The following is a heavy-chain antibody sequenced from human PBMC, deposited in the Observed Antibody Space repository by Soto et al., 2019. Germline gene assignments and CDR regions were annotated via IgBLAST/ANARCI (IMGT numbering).Heavy chain of an antibody. J-gene: IGHJ6*02. CDR1: GYTFTSYY. D-gene: IGHD3-3*01. Sequence: GASVKVSCKPSGYTFTSYYMHWVRQAPGQGLDRMGVINPSGGSSSYAQKFQGRVTMTRNTSISTAYMELSSLRSEDTAVYYCARLEAFYDFQGVWGQGTTVTVSS. V-gene: IGHV1-46*01. CDR2: INPSGGSS. CDR3: ARLEAFYDFQGV.